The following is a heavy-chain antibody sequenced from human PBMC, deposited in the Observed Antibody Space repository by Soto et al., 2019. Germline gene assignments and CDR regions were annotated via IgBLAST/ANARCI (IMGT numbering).Heavy chain of an antibody. J-gene: IGHJ6*02. Sequence: QMQLQESGPGLVKPSETLSLTCTVSGGSVSSGSYYWTWIRQPPGKGLEWGGYVYYSGSTIYTPSLKSRLTISIDTSKNQFSLNLTSVTAADTAMYYCARAWKRQTDYYGMDVWGQGTTVTVSS. CDR2: VYYSGST. V-gene: IGHV4-61*01. CDR1: GGSVSSGSYY. D-gene: IGHD1-1*01. CDR3: ARAWKRQTDYYGMDV.